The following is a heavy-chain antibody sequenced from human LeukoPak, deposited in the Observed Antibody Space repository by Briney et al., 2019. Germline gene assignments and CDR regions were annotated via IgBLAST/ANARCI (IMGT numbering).Heavy chain of an antibody. V-gene: IGHV4-39*07. CDR1: GGSISSSSYY. CDR2: IYYSGST. CDR3: ARGIAGRLDLYYFDY. J-gene: IGHJ4*01. D-gene: IGHD6-13*01. Sequence: PSETLSLTCTVSGGSISSSSYYWGWIRQPPGKGLEWIGSIYYSGSTYYNPSLKSRVTISVDTSKNQFSLKLSSVTAADTAVYYCARGIAGRLDLYYFDYWGQEPWSPSPQ.